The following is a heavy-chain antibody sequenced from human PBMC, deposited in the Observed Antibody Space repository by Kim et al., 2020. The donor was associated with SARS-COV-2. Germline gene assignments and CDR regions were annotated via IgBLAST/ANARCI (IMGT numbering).Heavy chain of an antibody. CDR1: GGSISSSSYY. Sequence: SETLSLTCTVSGGSISSSSYYWGWIRQPPGKGLEWIGSIYYSGSTYYNPSLKSRVTISVDTSKNQFSLKLSSVTAADTAVYYCARGSAEYCSGGSCYSSFDYWGQGTLVTVSS. V-gene: IGHV4-39*07. J-gene: IGHJ4*02. D-gene: IGHD2-15*01. CDR3: ARGSAEYCSGGSCYSSFDY. CDR2: IYYSGST.